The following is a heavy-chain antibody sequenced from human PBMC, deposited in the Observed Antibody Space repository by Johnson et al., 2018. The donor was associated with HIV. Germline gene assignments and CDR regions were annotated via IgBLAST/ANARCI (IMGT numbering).Heavy chain of an antibody. D-gene: IGHD3-9*01. J-gene: IGHJ3*02. CDR2: ISYDGSNK. CDR1: GFTFSSNA. V-gene: IGHV3-30*14. CDR3: ARDPYYDFLTGPRDAFDI. Sequence: QVQLVESGGGVVQPGGSLRLSCAASGFTFSSNAMHWVRQAPGKGLEWVAVISYDGSNKYYADSVKGRFTISRDTSKNTLYLQMNSLRAEDTAVYYCARDPYYDFLTGPRDAFDIWGQGTMVTVSS.